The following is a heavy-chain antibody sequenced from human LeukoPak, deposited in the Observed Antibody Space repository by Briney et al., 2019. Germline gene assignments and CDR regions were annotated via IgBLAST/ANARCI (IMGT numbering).Heavy chain of an antibody. CDR2: MNPNSGNT. D-gene: IGHD3-9*01. J-gene: IGHJ5*02. Sequence: ASVKVSCKASGYTFTSYDINWVRQATGQGLEWMGWMNPNSGNTGYAQKFQSRVTMTRNTSISTAYMELSRLRSADTAVYYCARYFDWPGFDPWGQGTLVTVSS. CDR1: GYTFTSYD. CDR3: ARYFDWPGFDP. V-gene: IGHV1-8*02.